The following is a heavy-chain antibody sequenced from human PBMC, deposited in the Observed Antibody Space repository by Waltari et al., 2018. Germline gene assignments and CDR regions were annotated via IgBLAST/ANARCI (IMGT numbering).Heavy chain of an antibody. V-gene: IGHV3-74*01. J-gene: IGHJ4*02. Sequence: EVQLVESGGCLVQPGGSLRLPWAASGITFSSHWMYWVRQTPGKGLVWVSGINSDGSSTSYADSAKGRVTISRDNAKNTLYLQMNSLRAEDTAVYYCVRDSSGTYWGQGTQVTVSS. D-gene: IGHD3-22*01. CDR3: VRDSSGTY. CDR2: INSDGSST. CDR1: GITFSSHW.